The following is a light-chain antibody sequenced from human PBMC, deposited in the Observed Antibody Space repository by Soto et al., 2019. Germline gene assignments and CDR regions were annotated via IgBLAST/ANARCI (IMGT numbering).Light chain of an antibody. Sequence: DIQMTQSPSTLSASVGDRVTITCRASQSINIWLAWYQQKPGKAPKLLIYKASSLESGVPSRFSGSGSGTEFTLTISSLQPDDFATYYCQQYNDYSTWTFGQGTKVEIK. J-gene: IGKJ1*01. V-gene: IGKV1-5*03. CDR2: KAS. CDR3: QQYNDYSTWT. CDR1: QSINIW.